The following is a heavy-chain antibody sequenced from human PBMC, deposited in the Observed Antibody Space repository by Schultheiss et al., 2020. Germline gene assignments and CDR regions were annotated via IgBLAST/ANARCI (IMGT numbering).Heavy chain of an antibody. V-gene: IGHV1-2*02. D-gene: IGHD3-10*01. J-gene: IGHJ4*02. CDR2: INPNSGGT. CDR1: GYTFTSYA. CDR3: AREGYYGSGSPGY. Sequence: VSCKASGYTFTSYAMHWVRQAPGQRLEWMGWINPNSGGTNYAQKFQGRVTMTRDTSISTAYMELSRLRSDDTAVYYCAREGYYGSGSPGYWGQGTLVTVSS.